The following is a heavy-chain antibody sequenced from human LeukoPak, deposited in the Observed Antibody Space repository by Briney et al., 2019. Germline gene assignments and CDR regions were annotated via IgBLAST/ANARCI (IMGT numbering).Heavy chain of an antibody. D-gene: IGHD3-16*01. V-gene: IGHV1-69*06. CDR1: GGTFSSYA. CDR2: IIPIFGTA. J-gene: IGHJ3*02. Sequence: GASVKVSCKASGGTFSSYAISWVRQAPGQGLEWMGGIIPIFGTAIYAQKFQGRVTMTEDTSTDTAYMELSSLRSEDTAVYYCATSGDYPFGGRGAFDIWGQGTMVTVSS. CDR3: ATSGDYPFGGRGAFDI.